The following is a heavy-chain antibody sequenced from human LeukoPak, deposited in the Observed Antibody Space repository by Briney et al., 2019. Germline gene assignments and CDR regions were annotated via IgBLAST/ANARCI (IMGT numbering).Heavy chain of an antibody. Sequence: SVKVSCKASGGTFSKYTISWVRQRPGQGLEWMGGITPLFGTANYAQKFQGRVAMTEDTSTDTAYMELSSLRSEDTAVYYCATGVVGAIPNDYWGQGTLVTVSS. CDR3: ATGVVGAIPNDY. D-gene: IGHD1-26*01. V-gene: IGHV1-69*06. J-gene: IGHJ4*02. CDR1: GGTFSKYT. CDR2: ITPLFGTA.